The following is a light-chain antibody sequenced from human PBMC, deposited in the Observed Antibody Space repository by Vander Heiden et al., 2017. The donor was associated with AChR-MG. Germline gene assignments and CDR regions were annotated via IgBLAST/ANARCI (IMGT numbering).Light chain of an antibody. V-gene: IGKV3-20*01. CDR3: QQEGSSPKT. Sequence: EIVLTHSPGTLSLSPGERATLSCRASQSVSSSYLAWYQQKPGQAPRLLIYGASSRATGIPDRFSGSGSGTDFTLTISRLEPEDFAVYYCQQEGSSPKTFGQGTKVEIK. J-gene: IGKJ1*01. CDR1: QSVSSSY. CDR2: GAS.